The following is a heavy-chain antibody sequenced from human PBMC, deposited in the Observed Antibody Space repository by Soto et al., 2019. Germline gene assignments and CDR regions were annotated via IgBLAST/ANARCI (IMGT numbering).Heavy chain of an antibody. CDR3: AVELNYYDSSGYYPLLDY. D-gene: IGHD3-22*01. Sequence: SETLSLTCTVSGGSISSSSYYWGWIRQPPGKGLEWIGSIYYSGSTYYNPSLKSRVTISVDTSKNQFSLKLSSVTAADTAVYYCAVELNYYDSSGYYPLLDYWGQGTLVTVSS. V-gene: IGHV4-39*01. CDR1: GGSISSSSYY. CDR2: IYYSGST. J-gene: IGHJ4*02.